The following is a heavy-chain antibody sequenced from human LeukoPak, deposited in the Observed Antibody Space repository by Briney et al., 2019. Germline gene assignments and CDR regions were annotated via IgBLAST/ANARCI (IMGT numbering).Heavy chain of an antibody. V-gene: IGHV4-30-4*01. D-gene: IGHD7-27*01. CDR3: ARVRNWGIFDY. Sequence: PSETLSLTCTVSGGSISSGDYYWSWIRQPPGKGLEWIGYIYYSGSIYYNPSLKSRVTISVDTSKNQFSLKLRSVTAADTAVYYYARVRNWGIFDYWGQGTLVTVSS. CDR2: IYYSGSI. CDR1: GGSISSGDYY. J-gene: IGHJ4*02.